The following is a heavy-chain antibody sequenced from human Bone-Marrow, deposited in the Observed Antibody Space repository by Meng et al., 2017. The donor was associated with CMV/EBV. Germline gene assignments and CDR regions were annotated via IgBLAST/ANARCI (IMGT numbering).Heavy chain of an antibody. D-gene: IGHD2-15*01. V-gene: IGHV3-20*01. CDR1: GFTVSSNY. J-gene: IGHJ4*02. Sequence: GESLKISCAASGFTVSSNYMSWVRQAPGKGLEWVSGINWNGGSTGYADSVKGRFTISRDNAKNSLYLQMNSLRAEDTALYHCARGATGGYYFDYWGQGTLVTVSS. CDR2: INWNGGST. CDR3: ARGATGGYYFDY.